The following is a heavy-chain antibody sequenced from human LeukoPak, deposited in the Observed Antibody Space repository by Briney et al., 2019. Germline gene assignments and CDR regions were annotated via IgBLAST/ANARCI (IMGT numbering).Heavy chain of an antibody. CDR3: ARGLAGPSFDY. J-gene: IGHJ4*02. V-gene: IGHV1-46*01. CDR2: INPSGGST. Sequence: ASVKVSCKASGYTFTNYAMNWVRQAPGQGLEWMGIINPSGGSTSYAQKFQGRVTMTRDTSTSTVYMELSSLRSEDTAVYYCARGLAGPSFDYWGQGTLVTVSS. CDR1: GYTFTNYA. D-gene: IGHD1-1*01.